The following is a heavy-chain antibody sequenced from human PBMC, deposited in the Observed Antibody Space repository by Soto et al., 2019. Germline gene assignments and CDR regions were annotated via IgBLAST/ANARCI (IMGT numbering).Heavy chain of an antibody. D-gene: IGHD2-2*01. CDR2: IYYSGST. CDR3: ARHDGHCSSTSCYWGMGFDP. V-gene: IGHV4-59*08. J-gene: IGHJ5*02. CDR1: GGSISSYY. Sequence: SETLSLTCTVSGGSISSYYWSWIRQPPGKGLEWIGYIYYSGSTNYNPSLKSRVTISVDTSKNQFSLKLSSVTAADTAVYYCARHDGHCSSTSCYWGMGFDPWGQGTLVTVSP.